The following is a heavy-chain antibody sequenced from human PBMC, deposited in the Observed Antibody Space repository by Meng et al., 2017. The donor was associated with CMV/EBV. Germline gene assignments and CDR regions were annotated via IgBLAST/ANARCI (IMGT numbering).Heavy chain of an antibody. CDR3: ARHSEEFYDYVWGSYRVLGIFDY. CDR2: MNPNSGNT. D-gene: IGHD3-16*02. J-gene: IGHJ4*02. Sequence: ASVKVSCKASGYTFTSYDINWVRQATGQGLEWMGWMNPNSGNTGYAQKFQGRVTITRNTSISTAYMELSSLRSEDTAVYYCARHSEEFYDYVWGSYRVLGIFDYWGQGTLVTVSS. V-gene: IGHV1-8*03. CDR1: GYTFTSYD.